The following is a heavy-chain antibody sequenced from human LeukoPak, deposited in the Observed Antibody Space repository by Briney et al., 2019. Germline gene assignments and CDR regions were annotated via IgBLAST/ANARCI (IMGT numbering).Heavy chain of an antibody. J-gene: IGHJ4*02. CDR1: GYTFTSYG. D-gene: IGHD6-19*01. Sequence: ASVKVSCKASGYTFTSYGISWVRQAPGQGLEWMGWISAYNGNTNYAQKLQGRVTMTTDTSTSTAHMELGSLRSDDTAVYYCARASIAMAGTAIHYFDYWGQGTPVTVSS. V-gene: IGHV1-18*01. CDR3: ARASIAMAGTAIHYFDY. CDR2: ISAYNGNT.